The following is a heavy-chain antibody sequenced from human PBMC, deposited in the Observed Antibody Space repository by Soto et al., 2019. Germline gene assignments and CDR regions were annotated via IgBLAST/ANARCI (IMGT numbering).Heavy chain of an antibody. J-gene: IGHJ5*02. CDR1: GGTCDIFS. CDR2: IIPMFGAA. Sequence: VQLVQSGPELKKPGSSVTVSCKASGGTCDIFSISWVRQAPGQGLEWMGGIIPMFGAAEYSQKFQGRVTITADESTRTTYMDASILSFEDTPVYFYAKENRTGDCGLYSTPDWFDPRGQGTLVTVSS. V-gene: IGHV1-69*01. D-gene: IGHD2-21*02. CDR3: AKENRTGDCGLYSTPDWFDP.